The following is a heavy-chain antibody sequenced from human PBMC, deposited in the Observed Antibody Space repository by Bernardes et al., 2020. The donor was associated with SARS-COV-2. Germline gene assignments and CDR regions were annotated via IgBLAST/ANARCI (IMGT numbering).Heavy chain of an antibody. CDR3: AMGLLQYFGEPLGWGPPSWFDP. D-gene: IGHD3-10*01. J-gene: IGHJ5*02. CDR1: EFTVSSYA. CDR2: ISGSGGTT. V-gene: IGHV3-23*01. Sequence: GGSLSLSCTASEFTVSSYAMSWVRQTPGKGLEWVSSISGSGGTTFYADYVKGRFTISRDNSKNTLYLEMTSLRAEDTAVFYCAMGLLQYFGEPLGWGPPSWFDPWGQGTLLTVSS.